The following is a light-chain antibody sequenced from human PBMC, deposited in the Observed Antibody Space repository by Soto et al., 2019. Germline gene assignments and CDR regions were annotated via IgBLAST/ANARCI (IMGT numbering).Light chain of an antibody. J-gene: IGKJ5*01. CDR3: MQALQTPLSIT. CDR2: DAS. CDR1: QSVSSNY. V-gene: IGKV3-20*01. Sequence: EIVLTQSPGTLSLSPGERATLSCRASQSVSSNYLAWYQQKPGQAPRLLIYDASNRATGIPARFSGSGSGTDFTLKISRVEAEDVGVYYCMQALQTPLSITFGQGTRLEIK.